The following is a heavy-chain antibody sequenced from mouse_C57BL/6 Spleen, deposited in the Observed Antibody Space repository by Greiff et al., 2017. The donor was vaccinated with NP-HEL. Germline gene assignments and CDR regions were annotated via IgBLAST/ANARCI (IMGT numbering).Heavy chain of an antibody. CDR2: IYPSDSET. D-gene: IGHD1-1*02. J-gene: IGHJ4*01. CDR1: GYTFTSYW. CDR3: ARRGGAYGYAMDY. Sequence: QVQLKQPGAELVRPGSSVKLSCKASGYTFTSYWMDWVKQRPGQGLEWIGNIYPSDSETHYNQKFKDKATLTVDKSSSTAYMQLSSLTSEDSAVYYCARRGGAYGYAMDYWGQGTSVTVSS. V-gene: IGHV1-61*01.